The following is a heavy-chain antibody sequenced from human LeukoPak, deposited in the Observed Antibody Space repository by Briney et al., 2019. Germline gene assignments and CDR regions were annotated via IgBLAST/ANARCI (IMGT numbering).Heavy chain of an antibody. CDR3: ARDQVDYDIPDHFDY. D-gene: IGHD3-22*01. J-gene: IGHJ4*02. CDR1: GDSISSSSCN. CDR2: ISPSGNS. Sequence: PSETLSLTCKVSGDSISSSSCNWSWIRQPPGKGLEWIGYISPSGNSYFTPSLKSRATISVDRSKNHFSLTLISVTAADTAVYYCARDQVDYDIPDHFDYWGKGTLVAVSS. V-gene: IGHV4-30-2*01.